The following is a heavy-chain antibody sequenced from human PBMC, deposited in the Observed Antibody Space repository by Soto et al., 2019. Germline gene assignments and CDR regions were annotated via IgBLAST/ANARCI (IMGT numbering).Heavy chain of an antibody. CDR3: ARDEFGVNSPFDY. J-gene: IGHJ4*02. CDR1: GFTFSSYG. CDR2: IWYDGSNK. Sequence: PGGSLRLSCAASGFTFSSYGMHWVRQAPGKGLEWVAVIWYDGSNKYYADSVKGRFTISRDNSKNTLYLQMNSLRAEDTAVYYCARDEFGVNSPFDYSGQGPLVTVSS. D-gene: IGHD3-16*01. V-gene: IGHV3-33*01.